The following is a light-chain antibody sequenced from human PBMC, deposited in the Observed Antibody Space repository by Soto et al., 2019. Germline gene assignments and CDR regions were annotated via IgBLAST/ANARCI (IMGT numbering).Light chain of an antibody. CDR2: GAS. CDR3: QQYNNWPRT. CDR1: QSVSSN. J-gene: IGKJ1*01. Sequence: EMVMTQSPATLSVSPGERATLSCRASQSVSSNLAWYQQKPGQAPRLLIYGASTRATGIPARFSGSRSGTEFTPTISSLQSEDFAVYYCQQYNNWPRTFGQGTKVEIK. V-gene: IGKV3-15*01.